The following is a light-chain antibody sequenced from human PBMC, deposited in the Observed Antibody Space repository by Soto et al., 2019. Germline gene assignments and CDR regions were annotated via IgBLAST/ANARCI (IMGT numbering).Light chain of an antibody. CDR1: QSLGTG. CDR2: EAS. CDR3: QQSNTYPWT. Sequence: DIQMTQSPSTLSASVGDRVTITCRARQSLGTGLAWYQQKPGKAPKLLIYEASSLESGVPSRFSGSGSGTEFTLAISSLQPDDFAIYWCQQSNTYPWTCGQGTKVEVK. J-gene: IGKJ1*01. V-gene: IGKV1-5*01.